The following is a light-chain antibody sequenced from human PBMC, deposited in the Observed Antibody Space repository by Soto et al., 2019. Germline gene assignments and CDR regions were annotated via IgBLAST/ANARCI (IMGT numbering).Light chain of an antibody. CDR2: DAS. V-gene: IGKV3-11*01. CDR1: QSVSSY. Sequence: EIVLTQSPVTLSLSPGERATLSCRASQSVSSYLAWYQQKPGQAPRLLIYDASNRATGIPARFSGSGSGTDFTRTISRLETEDFAVYYCQQRSNWPSTFGGGTKVEIK. J-gene: IGKJ4*01. CDR3: QQRSNWPST.